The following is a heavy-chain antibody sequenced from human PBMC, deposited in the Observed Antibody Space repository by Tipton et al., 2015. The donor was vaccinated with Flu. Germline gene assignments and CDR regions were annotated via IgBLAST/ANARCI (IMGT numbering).Heavy chain of an antibody. CDR2: INHSGST. J-gene: IGHJ6*03. Sequence: TLSLTCAVYGGSFSGYYWSWIRQPPGKGLEWIGEINHSGSTNYNPSLKSRVTISVDTSKNQFSLKLSSVTAADTAVDYCARRGGKKGIAARHRGYYYYYMDVWGKGTTVTVSS. CDR1: GGSFSGYY. D-gene: IGHD6-6*01. V-gene: IGHV4-34*01. CDR3: ARRGGKKGIAARHRGYYYYYMDV.